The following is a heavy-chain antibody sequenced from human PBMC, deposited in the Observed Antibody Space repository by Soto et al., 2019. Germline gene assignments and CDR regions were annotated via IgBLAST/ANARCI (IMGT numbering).Heavy chain of an antibody. Sequence: EVQLLESGGGLVQPGGSLRLSCAASEFTFSSNAMHWVRQAPGKGLEWVSGITGSGSTIFYADSVKGRFTISRDNFKNTLSLHMSSLRAEDTAIYYCAKDFTAYLSSWFHLWGQGTLVTASS. V-gene: IGHV3-23*01. CDR1: EFTFSSNA. J-gene: IGHJ5*02. CDR3: AKDFTAYLSSWFHL. D-gene: IGHD6-13*01. CDR2: ITGSGSTI.